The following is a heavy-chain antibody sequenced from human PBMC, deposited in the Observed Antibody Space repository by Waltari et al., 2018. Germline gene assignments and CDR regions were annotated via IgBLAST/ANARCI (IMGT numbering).Heavy chain of an antibody. CDR1: GGSISNYY. J-gene: IGHJ3*02. CDR2: IHSNGNT. CDR3: ARHACSSACRAFDM. V-gene: IGHV4-59*08. Sequence: QVQLQESGPGLVKPSETLSLTCIVSGGSISNYYWSWIRQPPGRGLEWIGYIHSNGNTKYSPSLKSRVTISVDTSKNQFSLKLSSVTAADTAVYYCARHACSSACRAFDMWGQGTMVTVSS. D-gene: IGHD6-25*01.